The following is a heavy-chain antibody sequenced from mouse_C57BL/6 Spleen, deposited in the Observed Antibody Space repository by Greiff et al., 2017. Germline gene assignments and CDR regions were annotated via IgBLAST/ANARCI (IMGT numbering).Heavy chain of an antibody. Sequence: VQLQESGPGLVQPSQSLSITCTVSGFSLTSYGVHWVRQSPGKGLEWLGVIWRGGSTDYNAAFMSRLSITKDNSKSQVFFKMNSLQADDTAIYYCAKMGDGYYGEVYYYAMDYWGQGTSVTVSS. J-gene: IGHJ4*01. V-gene: IGHV2-5*01. CDR2: IWRGGST. CDR1: GFSLTSYG. CDR3: AKMGDGYYGEVYYYAMDY. D-gene: IGHD2-3*01.